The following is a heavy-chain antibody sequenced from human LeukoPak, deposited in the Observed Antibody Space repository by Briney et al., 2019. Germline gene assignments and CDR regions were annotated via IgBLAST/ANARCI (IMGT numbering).Heavy chain of an antibody. J-gene: IGHJ5*02. CDR1: GGSISSYY. D-gene: IGHD2-15*01. CDR3: ARGVVAAKWALDP. V-gene: IGHV4-59*01. Sequence: SETLSLTCTVSGGSISSYYWSWIRQPPGKGLEWIGYIYYSGSTNYNPSLKSRVTISVDTSTNQFSLKLSSVTAADTAVYYCARGVVAAKWALDPWGQGTLVTVSS. CDR2: IYYSGST.